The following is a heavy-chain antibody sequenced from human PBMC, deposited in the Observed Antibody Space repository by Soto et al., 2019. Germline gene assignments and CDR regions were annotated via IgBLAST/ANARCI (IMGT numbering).Heavy chain of an antibody. CDR2: IYYTGST. D-gene: IGHD6-13*01. J-gene: IGHJ5*02. Sequence: QLQLQESGPGLVKPAETLSLTCTVSGGSISSSDYWWGWIRQPPGKGLEWIGSIYYTGSTYYNPSLKSRVIISVDTSKNHFSLRLSAVTAADTAVYYCARQIGRGSWSLYHWGQGTLVTVSS. CDR3: ARQIGRGSWSLYH. V-gene: IGHV4-39*01. CDR1: GGSISSSDYW.